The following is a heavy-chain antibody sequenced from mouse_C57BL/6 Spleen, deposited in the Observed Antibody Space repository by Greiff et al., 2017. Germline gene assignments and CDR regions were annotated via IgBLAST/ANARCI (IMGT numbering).Heavy chain of an antibody. J-gene: IGHJ1*03. CDR1: GFTIKDYY. Sequence: EVKLMESGAELVRPGASVKLSCTASGFTIKDYYMHWVKQRPEQGLEWIGRIDPEDGDTDYAPKFQGKAPMTADTSSNTAYLQLSSLTSEDTAVYYCTTPYYGSSYWYFDVWGTGTTVTVSS. D-gene: IGHD1-1*01. CDR2: IDPEDGDT. CDR3: TTPYYGSSYWYFDV. V-gene: IGHV14-1*01.